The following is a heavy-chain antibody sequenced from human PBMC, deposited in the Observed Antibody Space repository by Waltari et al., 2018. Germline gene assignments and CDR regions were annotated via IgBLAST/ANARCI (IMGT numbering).Heavy chain of an antibody. Sequence: QVQLVQSGAELKKPGASVRVSCKASGYTFTNYGITWVRQVPGQGLEWMGWISAYNGNTNYAQKLRGRVTGTTDTSTSTAYMELRNLRSDDTAVYYCARDTNSATHCFDYWGQGTLVTVSS. D-gene: IGHD2-2*01. CDR2: ISAYNGNT. J-gene: IGHJ4*02. CDR3: ARDTNSATHCFDY. V-gene: IGHV1-18*01. CDR1: GYTFTNYG.